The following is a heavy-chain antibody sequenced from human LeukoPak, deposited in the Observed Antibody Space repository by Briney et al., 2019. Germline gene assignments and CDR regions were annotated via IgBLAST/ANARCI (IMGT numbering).Heavy chain of an antibody. CDR1: GYTFTHQW. V-gene: IGHV5-51*01. J-gene: IGHJ4*02. Sequence: GESLKISCKASGYTFTHQWIGWVRQESGSGLEWMGIIYPRDSDTRYSPSFQGHVSISADTSSNTAYLEWSRLEASDTAIYYCARHSDVIGAIWGQGTLVTVPS. CDR3: ARHSDVIGAI. D-gene: IGHD3-10*01. CDR2: IYPRDSDT.